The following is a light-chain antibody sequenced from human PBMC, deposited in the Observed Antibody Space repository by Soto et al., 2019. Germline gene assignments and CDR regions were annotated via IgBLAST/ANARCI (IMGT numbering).Light chain of an antibody. J-gene: IGKJ1*01. Sequence: QVSLSPSTLSASVGDRVTITFRASQNIRSRLAWFQQKPGKAPKLLIYDASSLESGVPQRFSGSGSGTEFTLTISSLQTDDFSTYYCQQYHSYWTFAQGTKVAIK. CDR2: DAS. CDR3: QQYHSYWT. CDR1: QNIRSR. V-gene: IGKV1-5*01.